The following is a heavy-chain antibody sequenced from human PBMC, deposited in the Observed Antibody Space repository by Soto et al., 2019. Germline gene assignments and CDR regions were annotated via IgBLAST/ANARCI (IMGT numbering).Heavy chain of an antibody. J-gene: IGHJ4*02. CDR2: INPNSGGT. CDR3: ARGPNYYDSSGYYYSFDY. Sequence: QVQLVQSGAEVKKPGASVKVSCKASGYTFTGYYMHWVRQAPGQGLEWMGWINPNSGGTNYAQKFQGWVTMTRDTSISTAYMELSRLRSDDTAVYYCARGPNYYDSSGYYYSFDYWGQGTLVTVSS. D-gene: IGHD3-22*01. CDR1: GYTFTGYY. V-gene: IGHV1-2*04.